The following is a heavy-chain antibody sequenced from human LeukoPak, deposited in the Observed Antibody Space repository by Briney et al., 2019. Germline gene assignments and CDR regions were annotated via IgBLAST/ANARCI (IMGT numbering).Heavy chain of an antibody. J-gene: IGHJ6*03. CDR1: GYTFTSYG. Sequence: ASVKVSCKXSGYTFTSYGISWVRQAPGQGLEWMGWISAYNGNTNYAQKLQGRVTMTTDTSTSTAYMELRSLRSDDTAVYYCARGLSGAYYDFWSGSYYYYYMDVWGKGTTVTVSS. D-gene: IGHD3-3*01. V-gene: IGHV1-18*01. CDR3: ARGLSGAYYDFWSGSYYYYYMDV. CDR2: ISAYNGNT.